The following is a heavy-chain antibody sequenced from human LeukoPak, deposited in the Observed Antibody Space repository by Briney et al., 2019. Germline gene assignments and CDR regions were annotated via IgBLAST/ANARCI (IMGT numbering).Heavy chain of an antibody. CDR3: AMGSPGTLFDY. D-gene: IGHD1-26*01. CDR1: GFTFSSYS. V-gene: IGHV3-48*04. J-gene: IGHJ4*02. Sequence: GGSLRLSCAASGFTFSSYSMNWVRQAPGKGLEWVSYISSSSSTIYYADSVKGRFTISRDNAKNSLYLQMNSLRAEDTAVYYCAMGSPGTLFDYWGQGTLVTVSS. CDR2: ISSSSSTI.